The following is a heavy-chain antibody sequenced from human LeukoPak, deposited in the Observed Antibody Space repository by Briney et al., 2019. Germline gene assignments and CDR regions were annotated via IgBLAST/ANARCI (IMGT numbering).Heavy chain of an antibody. V-gene: IGHV3-23*01. D-gene: IGHD3-3*01. CDR3: ARDQYDSWSRRGNFDS. CDR1: GFTFSSYA. Sequence: GSLRLSCAASGFTFSSYAITWVRPASGKGLELVSAVSSNGAKTYYADSVKGRFTISRDNYKNMVFLQMNSLRAEDTAVFYCARDQYDSWSRRGNFDSWGQGTLVIVSS. CDR2: VSSNGAKT. J-gene: IGHJ4*02.